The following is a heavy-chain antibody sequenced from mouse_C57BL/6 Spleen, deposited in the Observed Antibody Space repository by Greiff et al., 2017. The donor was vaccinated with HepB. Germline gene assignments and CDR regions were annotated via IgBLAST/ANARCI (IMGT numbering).Heavy chain of an antibody. CDR3: TRGYYYGSSPFAY. Sequence: SGAELVRPGASVTLSCKASGYTFTDYEMHWVKQTPVHGLEWIGAIDPETGGTAYNQKFKGKAILTADKSSSTAYMELRSLTSEDSAVYYCTRGYYYGSSPFAYWGQGTLVTVSA. D-gene: IGHD1-1*01. CDR2: IDPETGGT. CDR1: GYTFTDYE. J-gene: IGHJ3*01. V-gene: IGHV1-15*01.